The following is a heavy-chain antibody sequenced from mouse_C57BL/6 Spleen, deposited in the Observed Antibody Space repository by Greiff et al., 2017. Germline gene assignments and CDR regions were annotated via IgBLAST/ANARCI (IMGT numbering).Heavy chain of an antibody. J-gene: IGHJ2*01. CDR2: IYPRSGNT. Sequence: QVQLQQSGAELARPGASVKLSCKASGYTFTSYGISWVKQRTGQGLEWIGEIYPRSGNTYYNEKFKGKATLTADKSSSTAYMELRSLTSEDSAVYFCARRTTVVGSGFDDWGQGTTLTVSS. D-gene: IGHD1-1*01. V-gene: IGHV1-81*01. CDR1: GYTFTSYG. CDR3: ARRTTVVGSGFDD.